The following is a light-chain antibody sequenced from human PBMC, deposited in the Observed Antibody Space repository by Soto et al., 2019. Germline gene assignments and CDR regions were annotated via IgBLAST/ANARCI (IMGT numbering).Light chain of an antibody. CDR1: SSDVGGYNY. V-gene: IGLV2-8*01. CDR2: EVS. J-gene: IGLJ3*02. CDR3: SSYACSNSWV. Sequence: QSALTQPPSASGSPGQSVTISCTGTSSDVGGYNYVSWYQQHPGKAPKLMIYEVSKRPSGVPDRFSGSKSGNTASLTVSGLQAEDEADYYCSSYACSNSWVFGGGTKVTVL.